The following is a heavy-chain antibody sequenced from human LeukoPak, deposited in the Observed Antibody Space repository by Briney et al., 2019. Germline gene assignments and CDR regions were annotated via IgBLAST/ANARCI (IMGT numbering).Heavy chain of an antibody. CDR3: ARGLMYYYDSSGSLAFDY. J-gene: IGHJ4*02. Sequence: ASVKVSCKASGGTFSSYAISWVRQAPGQGLEWMGGIIPIFGTANYAQKFQGRVTITADESTSTAYMELSSLRSEDTAVCYCARGLMYYYDSSGSLAFDYWGQGTLVTVSS. CDR1: GGTFSSYA. V-gene: IGHV1-69*01. D-gene: IGHD3-22*01. CDR2: IIPIFGTA.